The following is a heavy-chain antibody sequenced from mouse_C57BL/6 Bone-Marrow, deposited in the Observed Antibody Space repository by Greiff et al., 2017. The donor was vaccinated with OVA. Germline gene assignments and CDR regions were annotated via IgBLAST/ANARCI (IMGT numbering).Heavy chain of an antibody. CDR1: GFTFSSYG. D-gene: IGHD2-4*01. J-gene: IGHJ2*01. Sequence: EVMLVESGGDLVKPGGSLKLSCAASGFTFSSYGMSWVRQTPDKRLEWVATISSGGSYTYCPDSVKGRFTISRDNAKNTLYLQMSSLKSEDTAMYYCARLIKGYFDYWGQGTTLTVSS. CDR2: ISSGGSYT. V-gene: IGHV5-6*01. CDR3: ARLIKGYFDY.